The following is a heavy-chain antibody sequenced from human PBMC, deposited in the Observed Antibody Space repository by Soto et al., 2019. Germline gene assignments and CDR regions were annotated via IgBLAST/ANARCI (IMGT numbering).Heavy chain of an antibody. V-gene: IGHV5-51*01. Sequence: PGESLKISCKGSGYSFTSYWIGWVRQMPGKGLEWMGIIYPGDSDTRYSPSFQGQVTISADKSISTAYLQWSSLKASDTAMYYCARRVVVAASPGLNWFDPWGQGTLVTAPQ. J-gene: IGHJ5*02. CDR2: IYPGDSDT. CDR1: GYSFTSYW. D-gene: IGHD2-15*01. CDR3: ARRVVVAASPGLNWFDP.